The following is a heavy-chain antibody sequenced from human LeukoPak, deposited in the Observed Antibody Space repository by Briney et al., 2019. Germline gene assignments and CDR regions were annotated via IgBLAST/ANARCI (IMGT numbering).Heavy chain of an antibody. D-gene: IGHD2-2*01. J-gene: IGHJ4*02. V-gene: IGHV4-61*02. Sequence: SETLSLTCTVSGGSISSGSYYWSWIRQPAGKGLEWIGRIYTSGSTNYNPSLKSRVTISVDTSKNQFSLKLSSVTAADTAVYYCATSTSRFLPEDYWGQGTLVTVSS. CDR3: ATSTSRFLPEDY. CDR2: IYTSGST. CDR1: GGSISSGSYY.